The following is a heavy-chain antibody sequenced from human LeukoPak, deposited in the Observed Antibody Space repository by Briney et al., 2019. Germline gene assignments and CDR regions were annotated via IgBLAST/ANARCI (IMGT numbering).Heavy chain of an antibody. Sequence: PGGSLRLSCAASGFTFSSYGMHWVRQAPGKGLEWVAFIRYDGSNKYYADSVKGRFTISRDNSKNTLYLQMNSLRAEDTAVYYCAKDRSPYIVVVPAARGLTSDYWGQGTLVTVSS. CDR1: GFTFSSYG. V-gene: IGHV3-30*02. J-gene: IGHJ4*02. CDR2: IRYDGSNK. D-gene: IGHD2-2*01. CDR3: AKDRSPYIVVVPAARGLTSDY.